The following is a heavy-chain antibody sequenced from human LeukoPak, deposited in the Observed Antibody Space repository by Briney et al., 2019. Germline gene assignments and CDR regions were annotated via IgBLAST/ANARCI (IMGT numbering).Heavy chain of an antibody. CDR1: GGSISSYY. V-gene: IGHV4-59*08. J-gene: IGHJ3*02. D-gene: IGHD4-17*01. CDR3: ARGATVTTVAFDI. CDR2: IYYSGST. Sequence: PSETLSLTWTVAGGSISSYYWSWIRQPPGKGLEWIGYIYYSGSTNYNPSLKSRVTISVDTSKNQFSLKLGSVTAADTAVYYCARGATVTTVAFDIWGQGTMVTVSS.